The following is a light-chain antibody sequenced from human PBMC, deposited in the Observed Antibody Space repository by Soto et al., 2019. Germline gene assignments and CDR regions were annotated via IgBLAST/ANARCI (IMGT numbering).Light chain of an antibody. Sequence: QMTQSPSSLSASVGEKIIITCRASRDVGSDVSWYPQKPGQAPKLLIYAASNLYTGVPSRFSGSRSGTEFTLTISSLQPEEFASYYCLQDYGDSWTFGQGTKVEIE. CDR2: AAS. J-gene: IGKJ1*01. CDR1: RDVGSD. V-gene: IGKV1-6*01. CDR3: LQDYGDSWT.